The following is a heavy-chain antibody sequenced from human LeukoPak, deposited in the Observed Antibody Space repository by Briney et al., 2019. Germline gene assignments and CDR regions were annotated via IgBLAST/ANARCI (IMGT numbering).Heavy chain of an antibody. CDR1: GGTFSSYA. V-gene: IGHV1-69*13. Sequence: GASVKVSCKASGGTFSSYAISWVRQAPGQGLEWMGGIIPIFGTANYAQKFQGRVTITADESTSTAYMELSSLRSEDTAVYYCARAESTGCSSSSFAFDIWGQGTMVTVSS. CDR2: IIPIFGTA. J-gene: IGHJ3*02. D-gene: IGHD6-6*01. CDR3: ARAESTGCSSSSFAFDI.